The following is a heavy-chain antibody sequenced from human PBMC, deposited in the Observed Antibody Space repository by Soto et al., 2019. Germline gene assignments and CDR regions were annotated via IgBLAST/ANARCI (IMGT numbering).Heavy chain of an antibody. D-gene: IGHD3-10*01. Sequence: ETLSLTCTVSGGSISSYYWSWIRQPPGKGLEWIGYIYYSGSTNYNPSLKSRVTISVDTSKNQFSLKLSSVTAADTAVYYCARRLGELSWFDPWGQGTLVTVSS. J-gene: IGHJ5*02. CDR1: GGSISSYY. CDR3: ARRLGELSWFDP. CDR2: IYYSGST. V-gene: IGHV4-59*01.